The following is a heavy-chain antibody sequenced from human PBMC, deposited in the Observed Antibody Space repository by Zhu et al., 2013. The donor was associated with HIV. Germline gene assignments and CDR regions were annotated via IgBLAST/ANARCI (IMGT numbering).Heavy chain of an antibody. D-gene: IGHD2-21*01. CDR1: GYTFTDYA. CDR2: INSGNGNT. Sequence: QVQLVQSGTEVKRPGASVRVSCKASGYTFTDYAIHWVRQAPGQRLEWMGWINSGNGNTKYLEKFQGRVTITWDTSASTAYMELSSLRFEDTAVYYCARGRITSTANPSYSGWKYWGQGTLVTVSS. J-gene: IGHJ4*02. CDR3: ARGRITSTANPSYSGWKY. V-gene: IGHV1-3*04.